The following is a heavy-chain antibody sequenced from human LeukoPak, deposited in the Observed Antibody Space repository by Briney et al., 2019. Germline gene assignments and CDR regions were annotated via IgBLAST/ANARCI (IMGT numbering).Heavy chain of an antibody. CDR3: ARGHDYYVVWGVDS. CDR2: ISIDGRNQ. V-gene: IGHV3-30*04. J-gene: IGHJ4*02. Sequence: GGSLRLSCVASGFTFSRYAMHWVRQAPGKGLEWVAVISIDGRNQSCAPSVKGRFILSRDNSKNTLYLQMNTLRAEDTAVYYCARGHDYYVVWGVDSWGQGTLVTVSS. CDR1: GFTFSRYA. D-gene: IGHD3-10*02.